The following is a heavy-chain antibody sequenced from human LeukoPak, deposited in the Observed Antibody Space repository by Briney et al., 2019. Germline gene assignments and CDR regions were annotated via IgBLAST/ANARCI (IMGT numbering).Heavy chain of an antibody. CDR1: GYTLTELS. J-gene: IGHJ4*02. CDR2: FDPEDGET. Sequence: ASVEVSCKVSGYTLTELSMHWVRQAPGKGLEWMGGFDPEDGETIYAQKFQGRVTMTEDTPTDTAYMELSSLRSEDTAVYYCATGVYDYVWGSYRSFDYWGQGTLVTVSS. V-gene: IGHV1-24*01. D-gene: IGHD3-16*02. CDR3: ATGVYDYVWGSYRSFDY.